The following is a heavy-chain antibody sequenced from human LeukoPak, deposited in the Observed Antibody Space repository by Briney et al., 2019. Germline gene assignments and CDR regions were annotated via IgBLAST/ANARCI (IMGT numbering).Heavy chain of an antibody. CDR2: ISAYNGNT. J-gene: IGHJ4*02. D-gene: IGHD2-2*01. CDR1: GYTFTSYG. CDR3: ARDRCSSTSCYWGGEYYFDY. Sequence: ASVKVSCKASGYTFTSYGISWVRQAPGQGLEWMGWISAYNGNTNYAQKLQGRVTMTTDTSTSTAYMEQRSLRSDDTAVYYCARDRCSSTSCYWGGEYYFDYWGQGTLVTVSS. V-gene: IGHV1-18*01.